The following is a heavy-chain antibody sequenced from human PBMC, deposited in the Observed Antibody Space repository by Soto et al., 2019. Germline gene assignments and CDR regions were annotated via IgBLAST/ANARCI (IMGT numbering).Heavy chain of an antibody. V-gene: IGHV3-23*01. D-gene: IGHD6-6*01. CDR3: ARQDSSSSPFDY. Sequence: GGSLRLSCAASGFPFSSYAMIWVRQAPGKGLEWVSAISGSGGSTYYADSVKGRFTISRDNSKNQFSLKLSSVTAADTAVYYCARQDSSSSPFDYWGQGTLVTVSS. J-gene: IGHJ4*02. CDR2: ISGSGGST. CDR1: GFPFSSYA.